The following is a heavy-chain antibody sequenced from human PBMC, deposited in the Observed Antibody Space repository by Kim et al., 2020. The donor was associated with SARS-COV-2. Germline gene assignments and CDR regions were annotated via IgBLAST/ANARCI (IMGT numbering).Heavy chain of an antibody. D-gene: IGHD1-26*01. CDR1: GGSINSFY. CDR2: IYHSGST. J-gene: IGHJ4*02. CDR3: ARVSDIVGAKTVGY. Sequence: SETLSLTCAVSGGSINSFYWSWIRQPPGKGLEWIGYIYHSGSTHYNPSLTSRVTISVDTSKKQFSLKMTSVTAADTAVYYCARVSDIVGAKTVGYWGQGTLVTVSS. V-gene: IGHV4-59*01.